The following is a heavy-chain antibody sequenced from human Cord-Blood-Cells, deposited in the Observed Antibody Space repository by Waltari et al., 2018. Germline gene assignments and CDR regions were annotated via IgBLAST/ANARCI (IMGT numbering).Heavy chain of an antibody. CDR3: ATTSLGYDFWSGYYTGAFDI. Sequence: QVQLVQSGAEVKKPGASVKVSCKVSGYTLTELYMHWVRQAPGKGPEWMGGFDPEDGETIYAQKFQGRVTMTEDTSTDTAYMELSSLRSEDTAVYYCATTSLGYDFWSGYYTGAFDIWGQGTMVTVSS. CDR2: FDPEDGET. CDR1: GYTLTELY. V-gene: IGHV1-24*01. J-gene: IGHJ3*02. D-gene: IGHD3-3*01.